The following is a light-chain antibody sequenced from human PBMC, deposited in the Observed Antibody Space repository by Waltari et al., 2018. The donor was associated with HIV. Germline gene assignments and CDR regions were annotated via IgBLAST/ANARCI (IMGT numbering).Light chain of an antibody. CDR2: AVN. CDR1: SSAAGGYNF. CDR3: SSFSDNNRIV. V-gene: IGLV2-8*01. J-gene: IGLJ1*01. Sequence: QPALTQPPSASGSPGHSVDIACPGTSSAAGGYNFVPWHQQHPGKAPKLLIYAVNKRPSGVPDRFSGSKSGNTASLTVSGLQVDDEADYYCSSFSDNNRIVFGTGIRDTVL.